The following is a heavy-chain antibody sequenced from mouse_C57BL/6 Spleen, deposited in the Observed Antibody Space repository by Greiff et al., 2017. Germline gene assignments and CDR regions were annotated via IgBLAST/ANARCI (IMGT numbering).Heavy chain of an antibody. CDR2: IYPGSGST. CDR3: ASGSWDVTYWYFDV. D-gene: IGHD4-1*01. V-gene: IGHV1-55*01. CDR1: GYTFTSYW. J-gene: IGHJ1*03. Sequence: QVQLQQPGAELVKPGASVKMSCKASGYTFTSYWLTWVKQRPGQGLEWIGDIYPGSGSTNYNAKFKSKATLTVDTSSSTAYMQLSSLTSEDSAVYYCASGSWDVTYWYFDVWGTGTTVTVSS.